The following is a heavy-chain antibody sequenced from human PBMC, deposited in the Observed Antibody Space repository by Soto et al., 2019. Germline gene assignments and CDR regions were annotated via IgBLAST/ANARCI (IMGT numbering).Heavy chain of an antibody. CDR3: AKDGGAFYWYFDL. Sequence: GGSLRLSCAAPGFTFSSYAMSWVRQAPGKGLEWVSAISGSGGSTYYADSVKGRFTISRDNSKNTLYLQMNSLRAEDTAVYYCAKDGGAFYWYFDLWGRGTLVTVSS. D-gene: IGHD3-16*01. V-gene: IGHV3-23*01. CDR2: ISGSGGST. J-gene: IGHJ2*01. CDR1: GFTFSSYA.